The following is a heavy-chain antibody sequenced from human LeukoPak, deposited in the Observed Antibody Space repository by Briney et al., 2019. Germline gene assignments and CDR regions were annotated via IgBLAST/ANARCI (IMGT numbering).Heavy chain of an antibody. CDR1: GGSISSGDYY. CDR2: IYSGST. V-gene: IGHV4-30-4*08. Sequence: SQTLSLTCTVSGGSISSGDYYWSWIRQPPGKGLERLGYIYSGSTYYNPSLKSRVTISVDTSKNQFSLKLSSVTAADTAVYYCARANYYDSSGYYWYFDYWGQGTLLTVSS. J-gene: IGHJ4*02. D-gene: IGHD3-22*01. CDR3: ARANYYDSSGYYWYFDY.